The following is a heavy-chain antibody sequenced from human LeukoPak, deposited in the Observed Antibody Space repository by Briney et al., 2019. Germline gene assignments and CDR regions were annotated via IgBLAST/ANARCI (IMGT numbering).Heavy chain of an antibody. J-gene: IGHJ4*02. CDR2: IYHSGNT. Sequence: SETLSLTCSVSGYSITSDYYWGWLRQAPGKGLEWIGSIYHSGNTYYNPSPSLKSRITISVDTSKSQFSLSLGSVTAADTAIYYCARDRATTTEGFDYWGQGTLVTVSS. CDR1: GYSITSDYY. V-gene: IGHV4-38-2*02. CDR3: ARDRATTTEGFDY. D-gene: IGHD1-26*01.